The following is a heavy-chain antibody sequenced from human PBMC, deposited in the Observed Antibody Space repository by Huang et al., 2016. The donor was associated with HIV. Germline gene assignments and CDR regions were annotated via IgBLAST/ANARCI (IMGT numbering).Heavy chain of an antibody. D-gene: IGHD6-6*01. V-gene: IGHV4-59*01. CDR2: IYYSGST. Sequence: QVQLQESGPGLVKPSETLSLTCTVSGGSMSSYYWSWIRQPPGKGLEWIGDIYYSGSTNYNPPLKSRVTISVDTSKNQFSLRLSSVTAADTAVYYCASASIAARRWFDPWGQGSLVTVSS. J-gene: IGHJ5*02. CDR3: ASASIAARRWFDP. CDR1: GGSMSSYY.